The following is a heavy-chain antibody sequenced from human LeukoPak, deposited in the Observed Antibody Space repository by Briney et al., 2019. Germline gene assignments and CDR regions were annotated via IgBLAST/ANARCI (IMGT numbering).Heavy chain of an antibody. V-gene: IGHV4-39*01. J-gene: IGHJ4*02. CDR1: GGSISSNNW. Sequence: PSETLSLTCAVSGGSISSNNWWGWVRQPSGKGLEWIGSTYYIGSTYYNPSLKSRVTISVDTSKNQFSLKLSSVTAADTAVYYCARHSAGSYFPYRFDYWGQGTLVTVSS. CDR3: ARHSAGSYFPYRFDY. CDR2: TYYIGST. D-gene: IGHD1-26*01.